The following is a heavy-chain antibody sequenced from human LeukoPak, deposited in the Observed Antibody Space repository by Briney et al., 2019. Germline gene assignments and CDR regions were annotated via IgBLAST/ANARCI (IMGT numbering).Heavy chain of an antibody. Sequence: GGSLRLSCAASGFTFSSYWTSWVRQAPGKGLEWVANIKQDGSEKYYVDSVKGRFTISRDNVKNSLYLQMNSLRAEDTAVYYCATSYSSSWNYSYYYGMDVWGQGTTVTVSS. D-gene: IGHD6-13*01. CDR3: ATSYSSSWNYSYYYGMDV. CDR2: IKQDGSEK. CDR1: GFTFSSYW. V-gene: IGHV3-7*01. J-gene: IGHJ6*02.